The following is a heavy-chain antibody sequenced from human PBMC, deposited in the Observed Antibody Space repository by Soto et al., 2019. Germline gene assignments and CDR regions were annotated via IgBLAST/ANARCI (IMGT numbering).Heavy chain of an antibody. CDR1: GFIFSSYT. V-gene: IGHV3-30-3*01. Sequence: PGGSLRLSCAASGFIFSSYTMHWVRQAPGKGLEWVGVITYDGSNQYYADSVKGRFTISRDNSRNMLFLQMNSLRPDDTAVYYCARDPSASYPEFDYWGQGTLVTVSS. CDR2: ITYDGSNQ. CDR3: ARDPSASYPEFDY. J-gene: IGHJ4*02. D-gene: IGHD1-26*01.